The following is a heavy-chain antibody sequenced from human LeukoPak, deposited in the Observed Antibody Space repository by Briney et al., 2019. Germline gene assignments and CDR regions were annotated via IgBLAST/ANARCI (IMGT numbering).Heavy chain of an antibody. D-gene: IGHD6-19*01. CDR2: IYYSGST. CDR1: GGSISSSSYY. Sequence: PSETLSLTCTVSGGSISSSSYYWGWIRQPPGKGLEWIGSIYYSGSTYYNPSLKSRVTISVDTSKNQFSLKLSSVTAADTAVYYCARVLGWYFDYWGQGTLVTVSS. V-gene: IGHV4-39*07. J-gene: IGHJ4*02. CDR3: ARVLGWYFDY.